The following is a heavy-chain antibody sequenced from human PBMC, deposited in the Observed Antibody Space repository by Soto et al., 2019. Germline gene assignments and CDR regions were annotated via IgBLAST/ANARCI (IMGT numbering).Heavy chain of an antibody. V-gene: IGHV4-59*01. J-gene: IGHJ4*02. CDR2: IYYTGST. CDR1: GGSMSHYY. D-gene: IGHD3-10*01. Sequence: SETLSLTCNVSGGSMSHYYWMWIRPPPGKGLEWIGNIYYTGSTNYNPSLKSRVTMSIDTSKSQFSLNLISVTAADTAVYYCSRGRGGHFAYWGQGTLVTVSS. CDR3: SRGRGGHFAY.